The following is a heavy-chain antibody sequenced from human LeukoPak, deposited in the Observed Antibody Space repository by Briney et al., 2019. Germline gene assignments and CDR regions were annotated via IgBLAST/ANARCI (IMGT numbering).Heavy chain of an antibody. J-gene: IGHJ3*02. CDR3: ARGRTYYDSSGYPTPHDAFDI. CDR2: GSAYNGNT. D-gene: IGHD3-22*01. CDR1: VYTFTSYG. Sequence: GASVKVSCKASVYTFTSYGISWVRQAPGQGVECVGWGSAYNGNTNYAHKLQGRVTMTEDTSTSTAYMELRSLRSDDTAVYYCARGRTYYDSSGYPTPHDAFDIWGQGTMVTVSS. V-gene: IGHV1-18*01.